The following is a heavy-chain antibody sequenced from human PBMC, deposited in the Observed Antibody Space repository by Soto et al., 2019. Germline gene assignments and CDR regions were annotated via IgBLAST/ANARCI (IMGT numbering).Heavy chain of an antibody. CDR2: LYYTGST. V-gene: IGHV4-59*01. CDR1: GGSISDFY. CDR3: ARGGGYDFRSSQSPPIDV. Sequence: SETLALTCNGSGGSISDFYWSWIRQSPGKRLEWIGYLYYTGSTNYNPALKSRVTISLDTSKNQFSLKVRSVTAADTAVYYCARGGGYDFRSSQSPPIDVWGQGTTVTVSS. D-gene: IGHD3-3*01. J-gene: IGHJ6*02.